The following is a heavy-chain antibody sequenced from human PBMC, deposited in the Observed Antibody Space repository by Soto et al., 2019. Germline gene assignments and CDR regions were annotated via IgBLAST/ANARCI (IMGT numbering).Heavy chain of an antibody. CDR3: ASGVAWIQLWTVDY. J-gene: IGHJ4*02. D-gene: IGHD5-18*01. V-gene: IGHV4-61*01. Sequence: SETLSLTCTVSGGSVSSGSYYWSWIRQPPGKGLEWIGYIYYSGSTNYNPSLKSRVTISVDTSKNQFSLKLSSVTAADTAVYYCASGVAWIQLWTVDYWGQGTLVTVSS. CDR2: IYYSGST. CDR1: GGSVSSGSYY.